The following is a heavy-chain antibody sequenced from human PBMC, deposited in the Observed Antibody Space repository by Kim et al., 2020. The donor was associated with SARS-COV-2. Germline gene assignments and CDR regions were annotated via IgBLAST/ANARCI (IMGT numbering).Heavy chain of an antibody. CDR2: INNDGSST. CDR1: GFTFSSYW. CDR3: ARGYCDTTNCYVCDS. V-gene: IGHV3-74*01. Sequence: GGSLRLSCAASGFTFSSYWMHWVRQAPGKGLVWVSRINNDGSSTSYGDSVKGRFTISRDNAKNTLSLQMNSLRAEDTAVYYCARGYCDTTNCYVCDSWGQGTLVTVSS. D-gene: IGHD2-2*01. J-gene: IGHJ4*02.